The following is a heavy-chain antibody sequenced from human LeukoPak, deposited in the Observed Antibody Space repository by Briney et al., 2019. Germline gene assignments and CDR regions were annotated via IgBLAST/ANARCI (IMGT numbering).Heavy chain of an antibody. J-gene: IGHJ1*01. CDR2: IHADGNSK. CDR3: ARSLTAREYFQH. Sequence: GGSLRLSCAASGFPFSSSGMHWVRQAPGKGLEWVTFIHADGNSKYYADSVEGRFTVSRDSPKNTLSPQMNSLRVEDTAVYYCARSLTAREYFQHWGQGTLVTVSS. D-gene: IGHD6-6*01. V-gene: IGHV3-30*02. CDR1: GFPFSSSG.